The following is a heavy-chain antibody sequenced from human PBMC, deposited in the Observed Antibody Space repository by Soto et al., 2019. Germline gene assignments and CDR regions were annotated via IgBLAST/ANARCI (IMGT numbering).Heavy chain of an antibody. CDR1: GFTFSSYS. CDR3: ARDVYDILTGYRDSSPGGLDV. J-gene: IGHJ6*04. V-gene: IGHV3-21*01. D-gene: IGHD3-9*01. CDR2: ISSSSSYI. Sequence: GGSLRLSCAASGFTFSSYSMNWVRQAPGKGLEWVSSISSSSSYIYYADSVKGRFTISRDNAKNSLYLQMNSLGAEDTAVYYCARDVYDILTGYRDSSPGGLDVWGKGTTVTVSS.